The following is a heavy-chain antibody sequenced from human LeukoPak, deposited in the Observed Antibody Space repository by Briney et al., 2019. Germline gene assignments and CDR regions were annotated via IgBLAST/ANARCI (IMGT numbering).Heavy chain of an antibody. CDR2: IYTSGST. CDR1: GGSISIYY. Sequence: SETLSLTCAVSGGSISIYYWSWIRQPAGKGLEWIGRIYTSGSTNYNPSLKSRVTMSVDTSKNQFSLKLSSVTAADTAVYYCARVGSSGWYYFDYWGQGTLVTASS. V-gene: IGHV4-4*07. J-gene: IGHJ4*02. CDR3: ARVGSSGWYYFDY. D-gene: IGHD6-19*01.